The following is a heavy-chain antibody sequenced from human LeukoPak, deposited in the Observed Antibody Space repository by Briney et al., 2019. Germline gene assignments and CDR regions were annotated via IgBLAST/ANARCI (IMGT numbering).Heavy chain of an antibody. CDR1: GYTFTSYY. V-gene: IGHV1-46*01. J-gene: IGHJ4*02. CDR3: ARSSITMVRGVKSPPAY. CDR2: INTRGGST. Sequence: VSVNVSCKASGYTFTSYYMHWVRQAPGQGLEWMGIINTRGGSTSYAHKFQGRLTMTRDTSTSTVYMQLSSLRSEDTAVYYCARSSITMVRGVKSPPAYWGQGTLVRLST. D-gene: IGHD3-10*01.